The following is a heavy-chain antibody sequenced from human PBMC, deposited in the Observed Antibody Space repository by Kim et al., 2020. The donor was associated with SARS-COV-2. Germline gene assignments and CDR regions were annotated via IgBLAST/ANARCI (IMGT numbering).Heavy chain of an antibody. CDR1: GGPFSGYY. V-gene: IGHV4-34*01. CDR2: INHSGST. J-gene: IGHJ4*02. Sequence: SETLSLTCAVYGGPFSGYYWSWIRQPPGKGLEWIGEINHSGSTNYNPSLKSRVTISVDTSKNQFSLKLSSVTAADTAVYYCARGLQAHALSGIAAAGTFDYWGQGTLVTVSS. CDR3: ARGLQAHALSGIAAAGTFDY. D-gene: IGHD6-13*01.